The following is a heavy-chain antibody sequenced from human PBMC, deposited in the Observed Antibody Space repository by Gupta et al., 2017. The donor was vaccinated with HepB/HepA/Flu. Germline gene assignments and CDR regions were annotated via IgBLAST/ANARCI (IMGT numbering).Heavy chain of an antibody. Sequence: QLQLQESGPGLVQPSETLSLTCTVPGGSISSSSYYWGWIRQPPGKGLEWIGSIYYSGSTYYNPSLKSRVTISVDTSKNQFSLKLSSVTAADTAVYYCARSSYSYGSRVIDYWGQGTLVTVSS. V-gene: IGHV4-39*01. CDR3: ARSSYSYGSRVIDY. J-gene: IGHJ4*02. CDR2: IYYSGST. CDR1: GGSISSSSYY. D-gene: IGHD5-18*01.